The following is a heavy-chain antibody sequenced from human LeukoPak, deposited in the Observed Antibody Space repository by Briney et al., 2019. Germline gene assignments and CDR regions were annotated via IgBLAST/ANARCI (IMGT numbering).Heavy chain of an antibody. CDR1: GFTFSGSA. V-gene: IGHV3-73*01. CDR3: TRQPHRGYSGYDAAY. CDR2: IRSKANSYAT. Sequence: GGSLRLSCAASGFTFSGSAMHWVRQASGKGLEWVGRIRSKANSYATAYAASVKGRFTISRDDSKNTAYLQMNSLKTEDTAVYYCTRQPHRGYSGYDAAYWGQGTLVTVSS. J-gene: IGHJ4*02. D-gene: IGHD5-12*01.